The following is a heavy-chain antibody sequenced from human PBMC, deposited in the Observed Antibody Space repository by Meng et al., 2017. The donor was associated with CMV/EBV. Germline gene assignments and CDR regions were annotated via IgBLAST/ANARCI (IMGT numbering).Heavy chain of an antibody. CDR2: SNAGNGNT. V-gene: IGHV1-3*02. J-gene: IGHJ6*02. CDR3: ARGLTKGYDFWSGYYTYYYGMDV. D-gene: IGHD3-3*01. Sequence: WVRQAPGQGLEWMGWSNAGNGNTKYSQEFQGRVTITRDTSASTAYMELSSLRSEDMAVYYCARGLTKGYDFWSGYYTYYYGMDVWGQGTTVTVSS.